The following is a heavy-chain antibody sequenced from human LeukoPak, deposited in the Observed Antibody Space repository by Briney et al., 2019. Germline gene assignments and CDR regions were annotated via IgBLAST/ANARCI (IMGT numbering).Heavy chain of an antibody. Sequence: ASVKVSCKASGYTFTGYYMHWVRQAPGQGLEWMGWINPNSGGTNYAQKFQGRVTMTRDTSISTAYMELGRLRSDDTAVYYCARDYLLYDTSGYYYLLRYWGQGTLVTVSS. D-gene: IGHD3-22*01. V-gene: IGHV1-2*02. CDR2: INPNSGGT. CDR1: GYTFTGYY. CDR3: ARDYLLYDTSGYYYLLRY. J-gene: IGHJ4*02.